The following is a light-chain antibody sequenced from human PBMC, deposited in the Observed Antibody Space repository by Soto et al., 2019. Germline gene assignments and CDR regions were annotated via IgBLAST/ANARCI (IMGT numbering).Light chain of an antibody. CDR3: QQYGSSTWT. V-gene: IGKV3-11*01. J-gene: IGKJ1*01. CDR2: DAS. CDR1: QSVSSY. Sequence: EIVLTQSPATLSLSPGERATLSCRASQSVSSYLAWYQQRPGQAPRLLIYDASNRATGIPARFSGSGSGTDFTLTINSLEPEDFAVYYCQQYGSSTWTFGQGTKVDIK.